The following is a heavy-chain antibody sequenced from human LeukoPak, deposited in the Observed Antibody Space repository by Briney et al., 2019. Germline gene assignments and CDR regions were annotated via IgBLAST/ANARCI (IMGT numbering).Heavy chain of an antibody. J-gene: IGHJ4*02. Sequence: PSETLSLTCAVCGGSFSGYYWSWIRQPPGKGLEWIGEINHSGSTNYNPSLKSRVTISVDTSKNQFSLKLSSVTAADTAVYYCAKVRSGYLEYYFDYWGQGTLVTVSS. CDR2: INHSGST. CDR3: AKVRSGYLEYYFDY. D-gene: IGHD3-22*01. V-gene: IGHV4-34*01. CDR1: GGSFSGYY.